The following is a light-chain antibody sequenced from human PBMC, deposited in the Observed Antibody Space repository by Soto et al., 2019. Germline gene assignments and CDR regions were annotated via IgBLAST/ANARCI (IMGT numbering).Light chain of an antibody. CDR3: CAYAGGSVYVL. V-gene: IGLV2-23*02. CDR2: EVT. J-gene: IGLJ3*02. CDR1: SGDVGSFNL. Sequence: QSVLTQPASVSGSPGQSITISCTGTSGDVGSFNLVSWYQQHPGKAPHLLIYEVTKRPSGVSNRFSGSKSGNTASLTISGLQAEDEADYYCCAYAGGSVYVLFGGGTQLTVL.